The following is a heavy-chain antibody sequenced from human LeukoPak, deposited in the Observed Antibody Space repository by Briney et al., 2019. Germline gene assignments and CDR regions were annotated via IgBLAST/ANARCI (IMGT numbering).Heavy chain of an antibody. D-gene: IGHD3-22*01. CDR3: ARDSSGYYSDY. CDR1: GGSISSGGYY. V-gene: IGHV4-31*03. Sequence: PSETLSLTCTVSGGSISSGGYYWSWLRQHPGKGLEWIGYIYYSGSTYYNPSLKSRVTISVDTSKNQFSLKLSSVTAADTAVYYCARDSSGYYSDYWGQGTLVTVSS. J-gene: IGHJ4*02. CDR2: IYYSGST.